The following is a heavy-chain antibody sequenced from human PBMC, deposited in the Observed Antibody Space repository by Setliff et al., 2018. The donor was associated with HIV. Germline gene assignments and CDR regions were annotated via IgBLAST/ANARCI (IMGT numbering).Heavy chain of an antibody. CDR3: AGRDGYNRYYFDF. CDR1: GGSINSGDYY. V-gene: IGHV4-39*07. CDR2: LYYSGNT. Sequence: SETLSLTCTVSGGSINSGDYYWSWIRQPPGKGLEWIASLYYSGNTYYNPSLKSRVTILVDTSKNQFSLKVTSVTAADTAVYYCAGRDGYNRYYFDFWGQGTLVTVSS. D-gene: IGHD5-12*01. J-gene: IGHJ4*02.